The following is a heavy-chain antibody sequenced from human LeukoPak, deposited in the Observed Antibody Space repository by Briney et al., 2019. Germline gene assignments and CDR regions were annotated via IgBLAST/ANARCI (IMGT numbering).Heavy chain of an antibody. CDR3: ATGLFWSGYSGY. J-gene: IGHJ4*02. Sequence: ASVKVSCKVSGYTLTELSMHWVRQAPGKGLEWMGGFDPEDGETINAQKFQGRVTMTEDTSTDTAYMELSSLRSEDTAVYYCATGLFWSGYSGYWGQGTLVTVSS. CDR2: FDPEDGET. CDR1: GYTLTELS. D-gene: IGHD3-3*01. V-gene: IGHV1-24*01.